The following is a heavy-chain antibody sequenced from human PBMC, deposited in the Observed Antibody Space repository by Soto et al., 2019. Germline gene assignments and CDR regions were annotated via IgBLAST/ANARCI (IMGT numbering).Heavy chain of an antibody. Sequence: SETLSLTCAVSSGSISSSYYWGWIRQPPGKGLEWIGSIYYSGTTYYNPSLKSRVTISVDTSKNQFSLKLSSVTAADTSVYFCASRVVIATRNHDYWGQGTVVTVSS. D-gene: IGHD2-21*01. CDR1: SGSISSSYY. J-gene: IGHJ4*02. CDR2: IYYSGTT. CDR3: ASRVVIATRNHDY. V-gene: IGHV4-39*01.